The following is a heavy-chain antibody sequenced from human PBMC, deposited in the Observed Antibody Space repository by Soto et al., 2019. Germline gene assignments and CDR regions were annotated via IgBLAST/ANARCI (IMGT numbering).Heavy chain of an antibody. CDR2: IDWDDDK. D-gene: IGHD1-7*01. CDR1: GFSLSTSGMC. CDR3: VRLITGTTSFDY. J-gene: IGHJ4*02. V-gene: IGHV2-70*11. Sequence: SGPTLVNPTQTLTLTCTFSGFSLSTSGMCVSWIRQPPGKALEWLARIDWDDDKYYSTSLKTRLTISKDTSKNQVVLTMTNMDPVDTATYYCVRLITGTTSFDYWGQGTLVTVSS.